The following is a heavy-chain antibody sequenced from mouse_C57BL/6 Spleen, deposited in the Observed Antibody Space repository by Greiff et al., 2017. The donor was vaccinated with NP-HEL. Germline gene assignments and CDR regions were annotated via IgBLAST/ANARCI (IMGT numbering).Heavy chain of an antibody. D-gene: IGHD1-1*01. CDR2: INPNNGGT. J-gene: IGHJ1*03. V-gene: IGHV1-18*01. CDR1: GYTFTSYW. Sequence: VQLQQPGAELVKPGASVKLSCKASGYTFTSYWMHWVKQSHGKSLEWIGDINPNNGGTIYNQKFKGKATLTVDKSSSTAYMELRSLTSEDTAVYYCARSDYYGSSYRYFDVWGTGTTVTVSS. CDR3: ARSDYYGSSYRYFDV.